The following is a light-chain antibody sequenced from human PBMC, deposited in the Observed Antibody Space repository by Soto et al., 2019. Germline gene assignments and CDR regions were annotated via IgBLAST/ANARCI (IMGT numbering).Light chain of an antibody. CDR1: QGIGSD. CDR3: QQLNSYPLT. CDR2: GAS. J-gene: IGKJ4*01. Sequence: DIQLTQSPSFLSASVGDRVTITCRASQGIGSDVVLYQQKPVKAPKLLIYGASTLQGGVSSRFSGSGSGTEFTLTISSLQPEDFATYYCQQLNSYPLTFGGGTKGEIK. V-gene: IGKV1-9*01.